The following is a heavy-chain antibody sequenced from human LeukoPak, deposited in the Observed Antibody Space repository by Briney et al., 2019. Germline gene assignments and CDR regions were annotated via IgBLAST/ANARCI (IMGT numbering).Heavy chain of an antibody. CDR3: ARVAVAGTDDNWFVP. D-gene: IGHD6-19*01. CDR1: GFTFSSYC. J-gene: IGHJ5*02. V-gene: IGHV3-74*01. Sequence: GGSLRLSCAVSGFTFSSYCMHWVRQAPGKGLVWVSRINSDGSSTSYADSVKGRFTSSRDNAKNTLYLQMNSLRAEDTAVYYCARVAVAGTDDNWFVPWGQGTLVTVSS. CDR2: INSDGSST.